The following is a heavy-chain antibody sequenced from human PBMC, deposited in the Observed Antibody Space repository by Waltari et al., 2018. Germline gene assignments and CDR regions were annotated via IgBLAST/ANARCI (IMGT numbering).Heavy chain of an antibody. D-gene: IGHD6-19*01. Sequence: QVQLHESGPGLVKPSETLSLTCAVPGYSVRSDYYLGWIRQAPGKGLEWIGSIWHTGNTYYNPSLRGRVTISIDTSKSQFSLMVTSVTAADTAVYYCARSERDSSGWYPVGFDSWGQGTLVTVSS. V-gene: IGHV4-38-2*01. J-gene: IGHJ4*02. CDR1: GYSVRSDYY. CDR2: IWHTGNT. CDR3: ARSERDSSGWYPVGFDS.